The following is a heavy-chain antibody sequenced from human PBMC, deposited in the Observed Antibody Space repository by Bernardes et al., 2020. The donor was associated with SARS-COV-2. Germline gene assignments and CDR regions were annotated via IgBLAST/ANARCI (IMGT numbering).Heavy chain of an antibody. CDR3: SRSAGMDV. J-gene: IGHJ6*02. CDR2: IKRDGSET. CDR1: GFDFSDYW. Sequence: GGSLRLSCAVSGFDFSDYWMTWVRKAPGKGLEWVANIKRDGSETYYVASVKGRFTISRDNAKNLVFLQMNSLRAEDTAVFYCSRSAGMDVWGQGTMVTVSS. V-gene: IGHV3-7*03.